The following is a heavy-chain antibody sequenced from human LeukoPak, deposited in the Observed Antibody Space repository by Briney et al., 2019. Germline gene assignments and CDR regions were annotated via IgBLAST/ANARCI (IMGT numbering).Heavy chain of an antibody. CDR3: AKHLGSHSFLFYYMDV. V-gene: IGHV3-23*01. CDR2: LSGSGTAT. J-gene: IGHJ6*03. Sequence: GWSLRLSCEASQFTFSRFAMSWIRQAPGTGLEWVSTLSGSGTATYYADSVKGRFTTSRDNSKDTLYLQMDNLRADDTAVYYCAKHLGSHSFLFYYMDVWGTGTSVIVSS. D-gene: IGHD2-21*01. CDR1: QFTFSRFA.